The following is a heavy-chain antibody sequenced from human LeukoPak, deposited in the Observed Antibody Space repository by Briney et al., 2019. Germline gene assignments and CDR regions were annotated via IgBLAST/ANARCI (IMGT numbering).Heavy chain of an antibody. CDR1: GFTFSSYA. CDR2: ISGSGGGT. D-gene: IGHD5/OR15-5a*01. CDR3: ARVSSRTLYDY. J-gene: IGHJ4*02. Sequence: GGSLRLSCAASGFTFSSYAMGWVRQAPGKGLEWVSTISGSGGGTYYADSVKGRFTISRDNSKNTLYLQMNSLRAEDTAVYYCARVSSRTLYDYWGQGTLVTVSS. V-gene: IGHV3-23*01.